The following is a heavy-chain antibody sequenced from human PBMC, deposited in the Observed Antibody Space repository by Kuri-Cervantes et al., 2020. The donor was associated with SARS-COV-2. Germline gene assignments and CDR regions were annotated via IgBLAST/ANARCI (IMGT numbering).Heavy chain of an antibody. CDR2: IYHSGST. Sequence: SETLSLTCAVSGGSISSSNWWSWVRQPPGKGLEWIGEIYHSGSTNYNPSLKSRVTISVDTSKNQFSLKLSSVTAADTAVYYCARHGLRYYGSGSLTTFDYWGQGTLVTVSS. J-gene: IGHJ4*02. CDR1: GGSISSSNW. CDR3: ARHGLRYYGSGSLTTFDY. D-gene: IGHD3-10*01. V-gene: IGHV4-4*02.